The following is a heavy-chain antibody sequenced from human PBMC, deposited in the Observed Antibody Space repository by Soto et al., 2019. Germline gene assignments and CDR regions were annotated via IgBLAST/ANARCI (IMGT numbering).Heavy chain of an antibody. Sequence: QPGGSLRLSCAASGFTFSSYEMNWVRQAPGKGLEWVSYISSSGSTIYYADSVKGRFTISRDNAKNSLYLQMNSLRAEDTAVYYCARDARRGYSGCVPREDTYCGGDCYRDDYWGQGTLVTVSS. CDR2: ISSSGSTI. V-gene: IGHV3-48*03. CDR3: ARDARRGYSGCVPREDTYCGGDCYRDDY. CDR1: GFTFSSYE. J-gene: IGHJ4*02. D-gene: IGHD2-21*02.